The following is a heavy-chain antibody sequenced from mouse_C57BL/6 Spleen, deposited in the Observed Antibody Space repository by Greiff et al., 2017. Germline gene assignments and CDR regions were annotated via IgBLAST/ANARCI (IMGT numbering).Heavy chain of an antibody. V-gene: IGHV1-72*01. CDR1: GYTFTSYW. D-gene: IGHD1-1*01. CDR2: IDPNSGGT. Sequence: QVHVKQPGAELVKPGASVKLSCKASGYTFTSYWMHWVKQRPGRGLEWIGRIDPNSGGTKYNEKFKSKATLTVDKPSSTAYMQLSSLTSEDSAVYYCARYDTTVVEDAMDYWGQGTSVTVSS. J-gene: IGHJ4*01. CDR3: ARYDTTVVEDAMDY.